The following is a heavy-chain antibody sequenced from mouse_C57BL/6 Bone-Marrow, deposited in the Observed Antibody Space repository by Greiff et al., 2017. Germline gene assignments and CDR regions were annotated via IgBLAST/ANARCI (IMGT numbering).Heavy chain of an antibody. D-gene: IGHD2-3*01. Sequence: QVQLQPSGAELARPGASVKMSCKASGYTFTSYTMHWVKQRPGQGLEWIGYINPSSGYTKYNQKFKDKATLTADKSSSTAYMQLSSLTSEDSAVYYCARSFYAPFAYWGQGTLVTVSA. V-gene: IGHV1-4*01. CDR3: ARSFYAPFAY. J-gene: IGHJ3*01. CDR2: INPSSGYT. CDR1: GYTFTSYT.